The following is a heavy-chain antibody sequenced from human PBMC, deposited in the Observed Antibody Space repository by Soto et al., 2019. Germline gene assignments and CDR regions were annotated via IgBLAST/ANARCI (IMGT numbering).Heavy chain of an antibody. CDR3: AKDGRGPYCSRTSCYDHRSAIFDD. J-gene: IGHJ4*02. Sequence: GGSLRLSCAASGFTFSSYAMSWVRQAPGKGLEWVSAISGSGGSTYYADSVKGRFTISRDNSKNTLYLQMNSLRAEDTAVYYCAKDGRGPYCSRTSCYDHRSAIFDDWGQGTLVTVAS. V-gene: IGHV3-23*01. CDR1: GFTFSSYA. D-gene: IGHD2-2*01. CDR2: ISGSGGST.